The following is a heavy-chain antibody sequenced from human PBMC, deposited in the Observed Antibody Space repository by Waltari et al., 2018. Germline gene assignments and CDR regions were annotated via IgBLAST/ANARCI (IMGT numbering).Heavy chain of an antibody. V-gene: IGHV1-24*01. CDR3: ATGEFRSSWYPIARFDY. CDR1: GYTLTELS. Sequence: QVQLVQSGAEVKKPGASVKVSCKVSGYTLTELSMHWVRQAPGKGLEWMGGFDPEDGETIYAQQFQGRVTMTEDTSTDTAYMELSSLTSEDTAVYYCATGEFRSSWYPIARFDYWGQGTLVTVSS. CDR2: FDPEDGET. D-gene: IGHD6-13*01. J-gene: IGHJ4*02.